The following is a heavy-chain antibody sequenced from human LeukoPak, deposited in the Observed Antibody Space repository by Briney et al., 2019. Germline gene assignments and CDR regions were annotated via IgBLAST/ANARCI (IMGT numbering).Heavy chain of an antibody. CDR2: IWSDGSNR. CDR3: ARDAQRGFDYSNSLEY. J-gene: IGHJ4*01. Sequence: PGRSLRLSCAASGFIYSHYGMHWVRQAPGKGLEWVAVIWSDGSNRFYAGSVKGRFTISRDNSQNTLFLQMNSLRAEDTAMYYCARDAQRGFDYSNSLEYWGHGTPVTVSS. D-gene: IGHD4-11*01. CDR1: GFIYSHYG. V-gene: IGHV3-33*01.